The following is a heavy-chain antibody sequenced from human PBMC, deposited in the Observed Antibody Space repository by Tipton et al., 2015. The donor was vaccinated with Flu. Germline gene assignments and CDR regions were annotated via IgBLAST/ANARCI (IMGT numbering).Heavy chain of an antibody. D-gene: IGHD3-3*01. Sequence: TLSLTCAVYSGSFSGYYWSWIRQPPGKGLEWIGEINHSGSTNSNPSLKSRVTISRDTSKNQFSLKLSSVTAADTAVYYCASKYYDFWSGRECCHYWGPGTLVTVSS. CDR2: INHSGST. CDR1: SGSFSGYY. CDR3: ASKYYDFWSGRECCHY. J-gene: IGHJ4*02. V-gene: IGHV4-34*01.